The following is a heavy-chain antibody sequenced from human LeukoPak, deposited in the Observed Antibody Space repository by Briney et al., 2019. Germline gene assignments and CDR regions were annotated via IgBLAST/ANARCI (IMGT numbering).Heavy chain of an antibody. CDR1: GYTFTGYY. Sequence: ASVKVSCKASGYTFTGYYMHWVRQAPGQGLEWMGWISAYNGNTNYAQKLQGRVTITTDTSTSTAYMELRSLRSDDTAVYYCASTLTGYSSGWYGDYWGQGTLVTVSS. V-gene: IGHV1-18*04. D-gene: IGHD6-19*01. CDR3: ASTLTGYSSGWYGDY. J-gene: IGHJ4*02. CDR2: ISAYNGNT.